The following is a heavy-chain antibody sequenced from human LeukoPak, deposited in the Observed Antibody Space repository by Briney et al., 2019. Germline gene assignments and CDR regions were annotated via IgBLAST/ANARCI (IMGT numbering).Heavy chain of an antibody. CDR3: ARETSSSGWFDP. Sequence: AASVKVSCKASGYTFTDYYIHWVRQAPGQGLEWMGIINPSGGSTSYAQKFQGRVTMTRDMSTSTVYMELSSLRSEDTAVYYCARETSSSGWFDPWGQGTLVTVSS. CDR2: INPSGGST. V-gene: IGHV1-46*01. CDR1: GYTFTDYY. D-gene: IGHD6-6*01. J-gene: IGHJ5*02.